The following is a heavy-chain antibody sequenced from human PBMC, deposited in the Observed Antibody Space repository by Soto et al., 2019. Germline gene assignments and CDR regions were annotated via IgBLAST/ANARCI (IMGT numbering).Heavy chain of an antibody. V-gene: IGHV3-33*01. CDR1: GFTFSSYG. Sequence: QVQLVQSGGGVVQPGGSLRLSCAASGFTFSSYGMQWVRQAPGKGLEWVAVIWYDGSKIYYADSVKGRFTISRDNSKSTLYLQMNSLRAEDTAVYYCARPLEQHQLGFGMDVWGQGSLVTVSS. CDR2: IWYDGSKI. D-gene: IGHD6-13*01. CDR3: ARPLEQHQLGFGMDV. J-gene: IGHJ6*01.